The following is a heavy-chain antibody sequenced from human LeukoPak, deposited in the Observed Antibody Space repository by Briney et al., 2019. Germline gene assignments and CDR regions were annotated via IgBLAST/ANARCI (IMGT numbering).Heavy chain of an antibody. D-gene: IGHD1-26*01. CDR3: ARGHGGSYSDY. J-gene: IGHJ4*02. V-gene: IGHV1-2*02. CDR1: GYTFTGYY. Sequence: GASVKSSCKASGYTFTGYYMHWVREAPGQGLEWMGWINPNSGGTNYAQKFQGRVTITRNTSISTAYMELSSLRSEDTAVYYCARGHGGSYSDYWGQGTLVTVSS. CDR2: INPNSGGT.